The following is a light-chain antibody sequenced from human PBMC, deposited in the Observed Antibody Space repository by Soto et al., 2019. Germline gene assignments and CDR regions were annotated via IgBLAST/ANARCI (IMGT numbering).Light chain of an antibody. CDR2: LNSDGSH. V-gene: IGLV4-69*01. J-gene: IGLJ3*02. Sequence: QLVLTQSPSASASLGASVKLTCTLSSGHSSYAIAWHQQQPEKGPRYLMKLNSDGSHSKGDGIPDRFSGSSSGAERYLTISRLQSEDEADYYCQTWGTGPWVFGGGPKLTVL. CDR3: QTWGTGPWV. CDR1: SGHSSYA.